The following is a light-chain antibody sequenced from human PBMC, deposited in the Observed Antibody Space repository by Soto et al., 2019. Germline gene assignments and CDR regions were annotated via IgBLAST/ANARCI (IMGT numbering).Light chain of an antibody. CDR2: EAS. CDR3: QHYDSYSEA. V-gene: IGKV3-11*01. J-gene: IGKJ1*01. CDR1: QTVSSS. Sequence: EIVLTQSPATRSLSPGERATLSCRASQTVSSSLAWYQQKPGQAPRLLIYEASNRATGIPARFSGSGSGADFTLTISSLEPEDFATYYCQHYDSYSEAFGQGTKVELK.